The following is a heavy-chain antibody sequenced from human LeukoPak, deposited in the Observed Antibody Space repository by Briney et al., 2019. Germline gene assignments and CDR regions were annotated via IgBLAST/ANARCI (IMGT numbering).Heavy chain of an antibody. CDR2: MNPNSGNT. J-gene: IGHJ4*02. CDR3: ARVLEDSSYCSSTSCYTVDY. Sequence: ASVKVSCKASGYTFTSYDINWVRQATGQGLEWMGWMNPNSGNTGYAQMFQGRITVTRNTSISTAYMELSSLRSEDTAVYYCARVLEDSSYCSSTSCYTVDYWGQGTLVTVSS. V-gene: IGHV1-8*03. D-gene: IGHD2-2*02. CDR1: GYTFTSYD.